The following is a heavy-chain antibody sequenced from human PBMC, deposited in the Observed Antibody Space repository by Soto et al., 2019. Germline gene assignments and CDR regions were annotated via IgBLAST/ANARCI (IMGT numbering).Heavy chain of an antibody. J-gene: IGHJ4*02. D-gene: IGHD4-17*01. CDR2: IYYSGST. CDR1: GGSISSYY. V-gene: IGHV4-59*01. Sequence: SETLSLTCTVSGGSISSYYWSWIRQPPGKGLEWIGYIYYSGSTNYNPSLKSRVTISVDTSKNQFSLKLSSVTAADTAVYYCGRHDGGSLLFDYWGQGTLVTVSS. CDR3: GRHDGGSLLFDY.